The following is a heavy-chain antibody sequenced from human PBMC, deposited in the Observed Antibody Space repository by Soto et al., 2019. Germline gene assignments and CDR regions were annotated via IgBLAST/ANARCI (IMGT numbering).Heavy chain of an antibody. D-gene: IGHD3-10*01. CDR2: IRGNSYSA. CDR3: AKGRSENGLDCLDP. Sequence: PGGSLRLSCTASGFIFSNYAMIWIRQAPGKGLEWVGTIRGNSYSAYYAYSVRGRFTISRDNSKNTMSLQLNSLRADDTAIYYCAKGRSENGLDCLDPWGQGTLVTVSS. CDR1: GFIFSNYA. V-gene: IGHV3-23*01. J-gene: IGHJ5*02.